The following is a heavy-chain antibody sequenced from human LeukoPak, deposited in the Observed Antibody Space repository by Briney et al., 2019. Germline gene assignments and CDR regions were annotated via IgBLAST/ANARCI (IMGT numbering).Heavy chain of an antibody. CDR2: IRSSGDNT. V-gene: IGHV3-23*01. CDR3: AKEANDWNYVRLFDY. J-gene: IGHJ4*02. Sequence: GGSLRLSCTASGFTFSSYAMTWVRQAPGKGLEWVSGIRSSGDNTYYADSVKGRFTISRDNSKNTLYLQINSLRAEDTAIYYCAKEANDWNYVRLFDYWGQGTLVTVSS. CDR1: GFTFSSYA. D-gene: IGHD1-7*01.